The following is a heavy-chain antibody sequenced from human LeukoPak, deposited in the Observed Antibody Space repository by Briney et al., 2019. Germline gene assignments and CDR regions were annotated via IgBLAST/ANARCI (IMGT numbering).Heavy chain of an antibody. CDR3: ARDLSQDTAMAYFDY. Sequence: GASVKVSCKTSGYTFTNYGISWVRQAPGQGLEWMGWISGYNGYTNYAQKFQGRVTITADESTSTAYMELSSLRSEDTAVYYCARDLSQDTAMAYFDYWGQGTLVTVSS. V-gene: IGHV1-18*01. J-gene: IGHJ4*02. CDR1: GYTFTNYG. CDR2: ISGYNGYT. D-gene: IGHD5-18*01.